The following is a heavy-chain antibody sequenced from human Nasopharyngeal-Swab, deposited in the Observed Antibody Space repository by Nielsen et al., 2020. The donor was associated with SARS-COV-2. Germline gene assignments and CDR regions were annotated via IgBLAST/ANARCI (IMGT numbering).Heavy chain of an antibody. CDR1: GFTFSSSW. CDR3: ATAGNYRFDN. D-gene: IGHD3-16*02. J-gene: IGHJ4*01. CDR2: MNSDGSTI. Sequence: GGSLRLSCAASGFTFSSSWMHWIRQDPGKGFVWVARMNSDGSTINYGDSVMGRFIISRDNAKNMLYLQMYSLRAEDTAVYYCATAGNYRFDNWGHGTLATVSS. V-gene: IGHV3-74*01.